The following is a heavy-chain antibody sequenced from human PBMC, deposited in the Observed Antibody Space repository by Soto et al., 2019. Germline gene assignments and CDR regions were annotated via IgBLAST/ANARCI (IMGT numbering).Heavy chain of an antibody. Sequence: QVQLVESGGGLVKPGGSLRLSCAASGFTFSDYYMSWIRQAPGKGLEWVSYISSSSSYTNYADSVKGRFTISRDNAKNSLYLQMKSLRAEDPAVYYCASGSSSGYPPTGYYGMDVWGQGTTVTVSS. CDR2: ISSSSSYT. CDR3: ASGSSSGYPPTGYYGMDV. CDR1: GFTFSDYY. D-gene: IGHD6-13*01. V-gene: IGHV3-11*05. J-gene: IGHJ6*02.